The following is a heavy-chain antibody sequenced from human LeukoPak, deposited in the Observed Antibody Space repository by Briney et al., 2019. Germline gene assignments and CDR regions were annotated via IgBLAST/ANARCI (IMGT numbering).Heavy chain of an antibody. CDR3: AREYYYDSSGYYP. Sequence: GGSLILCGAAAGFTVSDYYRSWIRQAPGKGLEWVSYISSSSSYTNYADSVKGRFTISRDNAKNSLYLQMNSLRAEDTAVYYCAREYYYDSSGYYPWGQGTLVTVSS. J-gene: IGHJ5*02. CDR2: ISSSSSYT. CDR1: GFTVSDYY. D-gene: IGHD3-22*01. V-gene: IGHV3-11*05.